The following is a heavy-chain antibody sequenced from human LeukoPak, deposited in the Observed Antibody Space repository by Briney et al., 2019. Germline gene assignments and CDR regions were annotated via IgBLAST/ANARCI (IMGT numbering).Heavy chain of an antibody. Sequence: AGGSLRLSCAASGFTFSNYWMSWVRQAPGKGLECVASIYYSGSTYYNPSLKSRVTISIDTSKNQFSLNLSSVTAADTAVYYCATHREYVTFDHWGQGTLVTVSS. CDR1: GFTFSNYW. D-gene: IGHD2/OR15-2a*01. J-gene: IGHJ4*02. CDR3: ATHREYVTFDH. CDR2: IYYSGST. V-gene: IGHV4-39*01.